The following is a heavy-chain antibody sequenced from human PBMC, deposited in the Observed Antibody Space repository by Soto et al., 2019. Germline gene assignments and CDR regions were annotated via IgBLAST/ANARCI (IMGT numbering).Heavy chain of an antibody. V-gene: IGHV4-4*02. J-gene: IGHJ4*02. CDR1: GDSINSNDC. CDR2: IYYSGGT. CDR3: ARDTRWGLGY. D-gene: IGHD7-27*01. Sequence: QVQLQESGPGLVRPSGTLSLTCAVSGDSINSNDCWTWVRQPPGKGLEWIAEIYYSGGTSYNPSLKSRVTISMAKSKNQFSLNLTSVTAADTAMYYCARDTRWGLGYWGQGTLVTVSS.